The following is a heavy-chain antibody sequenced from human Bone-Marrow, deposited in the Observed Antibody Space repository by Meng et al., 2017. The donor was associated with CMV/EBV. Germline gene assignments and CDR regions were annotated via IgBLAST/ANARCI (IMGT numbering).Heavy chain of an antibody. Sequence: GESLKISCAASGFTFSSYAMHWVRQAPGKGLEWVAVISYDGSNKYYADSVKGRFTISRDNSKNTLYLQMNSLRAEDTAVYYCAQDQSGDYNYGMDVWGQGPTVTGSS. V-gene: IGHV3-30*04. CDR2: ISYDGSNK. J-gene: IGHJ6*02. D-gene: IGHD3/OR15-3a*01. CDR1: GFTFSSYA. CDR3: AQDQSGDYNYGMDV.